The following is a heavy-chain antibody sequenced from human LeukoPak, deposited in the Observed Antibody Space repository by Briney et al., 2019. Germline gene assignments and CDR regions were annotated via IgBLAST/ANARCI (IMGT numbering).Heavy chain of an antibody. D-gene: IGHD2-15*01. CDR3: SVVGGYYYYGMDV. J-gene: IGHJ6*02. Sequence: PGGSLRLSCAASGFTFSSYSMTWVRQAPGKGLEWVSYISSSSSTIYYADSVKGRFTISRDNAKNSLYLQMNSLRAEDTAVYYCSVVGGYYYYGMDVWGQGTTVTVSS. CDR1: GFTFSSYS. V-gene: IGHV3-48*01. CDR2: ISSSSSTI.